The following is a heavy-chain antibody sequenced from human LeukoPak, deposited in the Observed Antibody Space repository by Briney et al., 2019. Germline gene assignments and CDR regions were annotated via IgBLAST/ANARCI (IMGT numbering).Heavy chain of an antibody. CDR1: GFTFSSYG. J-gene: IGHJ4*02. D-gene: IGHD5-18*01. Sequence: GGSLRLSCAASGFTFSSYGMHWVRRAPGKGLEGVAFIRYEGSNKYYADPVKARFTISRDNYTDTLYLQMNSLRAEDTAVYYCAKPKGGSYGPISYFDYWGQGTLVTVSS. CDR2: IRYEGSNK. V-gene: IGHV3-30*02. CDR3: AKPKGGSYGPISYFDY.